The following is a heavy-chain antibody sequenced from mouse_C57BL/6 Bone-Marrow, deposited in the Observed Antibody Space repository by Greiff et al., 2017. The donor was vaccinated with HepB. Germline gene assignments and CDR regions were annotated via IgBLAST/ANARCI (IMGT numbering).Heavy chain of an antibody. CDR2: IRNKANNHAT. CDR3: TRSWGYDGYYLDY. CDR1: GFTFSDAW. D-gene: IGHD2-3*01. J-gene: IGHJ2*01. Sequence: EVKLMESGGGLVQPGGSTKLSCAASGFTFSDAWMDWVRQSPEKGLEWVAEIRNKANNHATYYAESVKGRFTISRDDSKSSVYLQMNSLRAEDTGIYYCTRSWGYDGYYLDYWGQGTTLTVSS. V-gene: IGHV6-6*01.